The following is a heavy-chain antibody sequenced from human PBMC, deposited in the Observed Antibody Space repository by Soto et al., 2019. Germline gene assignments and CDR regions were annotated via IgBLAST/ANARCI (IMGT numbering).Heavy chain of an antibody. CDR1: GFTFSSYG. J-gene: IGHJ6*02. Sequence: GGSLRLSCAASGFTFSSYGMHWVRQAPGKGLEWVAVISYDGSNKYYADSVKGRFTISRDNSKNTLYLQMNSLRAEDTAVYYCAKEVGFSEGENYYYYYGMDVWGQGTTVTVSS. D-gene: IGHD1-26*01. V-gene: IGHV3-30*18. CDR2: ISYDGSNK. CDR3: AKEVGFSEGENYYYYYGMDV.